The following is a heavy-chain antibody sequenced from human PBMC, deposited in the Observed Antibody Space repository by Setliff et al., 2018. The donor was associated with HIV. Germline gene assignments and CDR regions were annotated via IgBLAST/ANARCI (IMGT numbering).Heavy chain of an antibody. Sequence: PGGSLRLSCTASGFTFGDYALNWVRQAPGKGLEWVGFSRRKAYGGTTEYAASVKGRFSISRDDSKSIAYLQMNSLKTDDTAVYYCTRATSPAYTYGNTYYSSYYMDVWGTGTTVTVSS. CDR2: SRRKAYGGTT. J-gene: IGHJ6*03. CDR1: GFTFGDYA. CDR3: TRATSPAYTYGNTYYSSYYMDV. V-gene: IGHV3-49*04. D-gene: IGHD5-18*01.